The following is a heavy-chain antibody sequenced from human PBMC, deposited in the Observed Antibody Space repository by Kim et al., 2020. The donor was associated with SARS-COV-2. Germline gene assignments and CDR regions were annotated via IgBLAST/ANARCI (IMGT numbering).Heavy chain of an antibody. Sequence: GGSLRLSCAASGFTFSGPSIHWVRQASGKGLEWVGRIRNKANSYATGYAASVKGRFTIYRDDSKNTAYLQMNSLKTEDTAVYYCTRGGQNYFMDVWGKGT. V-gene: IGHV3-73*01. J-gene: IGHJ6*03. CDR3: TRGGQNYFMDV. D-gene: IGHD3-10*01. CDR2: IRNKANSYAT. CDR1: GFTFSGPS.